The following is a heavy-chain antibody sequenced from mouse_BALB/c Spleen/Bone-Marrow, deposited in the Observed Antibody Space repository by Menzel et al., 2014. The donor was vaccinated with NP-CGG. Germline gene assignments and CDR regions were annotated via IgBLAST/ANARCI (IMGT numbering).Heavy chain of an antibody. CDR2: IYPGDGHT. J-gene: IGHJ2*01. V-gene: IGHV1-80*01. Sequence: QVQLQQSGAELVRPGSSVKISCKSSGYLFSTYWLNWVKHRPGQGLAWIGQIYPGDGHTDFNEKFKDKATLTADESSNTAYMHVSRLTSEESGGYFCARGGISVDYWGEGTTLTVSS. CDR1: GYLFSTYW. CDR3: ARGGISVDY.